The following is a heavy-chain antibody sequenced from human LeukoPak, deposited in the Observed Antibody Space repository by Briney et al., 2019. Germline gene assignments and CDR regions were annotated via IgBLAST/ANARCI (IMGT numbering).Heavy chain of an antibody. D-gene: IGHD6-25*01. V-gene: IGHV3-23*01. J-gene: IGHJ4*02. CDR2: ISGSGGST. CDR3: AKILTLRLPFDY. CDR1: GFTFSSYA. Sequence: GGSLRLSCAASGFTFSSYAMSWVRQAPGKGQEWVSAISGSGGSTYYADSVKGRFTISRDNAKNTLYLQMKSLRAKDTAVYYCAKILTLRLPFDYWGQGTLVTVS.